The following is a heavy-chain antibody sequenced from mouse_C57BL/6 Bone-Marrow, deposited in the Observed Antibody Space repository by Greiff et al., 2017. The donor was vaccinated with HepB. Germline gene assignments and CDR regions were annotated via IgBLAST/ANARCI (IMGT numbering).Heavy chain of an antibody. J-gene: IGHJ1*03. CDR3: ARFGDDV. CDR2: ISSGSSTI. Sequence: VHVKQSGGGLVKPGGSLKLSCAASGFTFSDYGMHWVRQAPEKGLEWVAYISSGSSTIYYADTVKGRFTISRDNAKNTLCLQMTSLRSEDTAMYYCARFGDDVWGTGTTVTVSS. V-gene: IGHV5-17*01. CDR1: GFTFSDYG.